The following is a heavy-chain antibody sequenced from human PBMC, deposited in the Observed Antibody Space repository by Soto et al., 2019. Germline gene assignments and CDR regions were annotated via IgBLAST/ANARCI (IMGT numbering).Heavy chain of an antibody. CDR1: GGTFSSYA. J-gene: IGHJ3*02. D-gene: IGHD1-1*01. Sequence: QVQLVQSGAEVKKPGSSVKVSCKASGGTFSSYAISWVRQAPGQGLEWMGGIIPIFGTANYAQKFQGRVTITADESTSTAYMELSSLRSEDTAVYYCATAHPSTTGTTSYAFDIWGPGTMVTVSS. CDR2: IIPIFGTA. V-gene: IGHV1-69*01. CDR3: ATAHPSTTGTTSYAFDI.